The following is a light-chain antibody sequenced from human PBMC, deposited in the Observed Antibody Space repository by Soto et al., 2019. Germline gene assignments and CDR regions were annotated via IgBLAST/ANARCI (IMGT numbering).Light chain of an antibody. CDR1: QTVSSNS. V-gene: IGKV3-20*01. J-gene: IGKJ1*01. Sequence: EILLTQTPGTLTLSPGEIATLSCRASQTVSSNSLAWYQQKPGQAPRLLIYGASSRATGIPDRFSGSGSGTDFTLTISRLEPEDFAVYYCQQFRTFGQGTKVDI. CDR2: GAS. CDR3: QQFRT.